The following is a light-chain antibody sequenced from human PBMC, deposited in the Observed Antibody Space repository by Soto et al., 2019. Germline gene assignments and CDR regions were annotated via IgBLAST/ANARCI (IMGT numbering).Light chain of an antibody. Sequence: EIVLTQSPGTLSLSPGERATLSCRASHSVSSRYLAWYQQKPGQAPRLLIYGASSRATGSPDRFSGSGSGTDFTLTISRLEPEDFAVYYCQHYGGSPPYTFGQGIKLEIK. CDR2: GAS. V-gene: IGKV3-20*01. CDR3: QHYGGSPPYT. CDR1: HSVSSRY. J-gene: IGKJ2*01.